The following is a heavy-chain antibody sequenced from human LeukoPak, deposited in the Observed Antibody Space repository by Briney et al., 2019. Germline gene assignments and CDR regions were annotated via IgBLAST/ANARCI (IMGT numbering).Heavy chain of an antibody. CDR2: ISSSSSYI. J-gene: IGHJ6*02. D-gene: IGHD3-3*01. CDR3: AREGVTIFGVVIQNSETFGYYGMDV. Sequence: GGSLRLSCAASGFTFSSYSMNWVRQAPGKGLEWVSSISSSSSYIYYADSVKGRFTISRDNAKNSLYLQMNSLRAEDTAVYYCAREGVTIFGVVIQNSETFGYYGMDVWGQGTTVTVPS. CDR1: GFTFSSYS. V-gene: IGHV3-21*01.